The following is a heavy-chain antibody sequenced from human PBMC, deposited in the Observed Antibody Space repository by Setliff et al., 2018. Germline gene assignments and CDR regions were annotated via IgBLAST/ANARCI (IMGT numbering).Heavy chain of an antibody. D-gene: IGHD4-17*01. CDR3: ARDPLTTNRRRAFDI. J-gene: IGHJ3*02. Sequence: SETLSLTCTVSGGSISSSSYYWGWIRQPPGKGLEWIGSIYHSGSTYYNPSLKRRVTISGDTSKDQFSLKLSSVTAADTAVYYCARDPLTTNRRRAFDIWGQGTMVTVSS. CDR2: IYHSGST. CDR1: GGSISSSSYY. V-gene: IGHV4-39*07.